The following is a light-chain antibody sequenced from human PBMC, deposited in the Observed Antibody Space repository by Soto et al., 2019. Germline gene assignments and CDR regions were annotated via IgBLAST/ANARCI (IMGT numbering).Light chain of an antibody. CDR1: SSNIGAGYD. J-gene: IGLJ1*01. V-gene: IGLV1-40*01. Sequence: QSVLTQPPSVSGAPGQRVTISCTGSSSNIGAGYDVHWYQQLPGTAPKLLIHGNSNRPSGVPDRFSGSKSVTSASLATTGLQAEDEADYYCQSYDSSLSGYVFGTGTKVTVL. CDR3: QSYDSSLSGYV. CDR2: GNS.